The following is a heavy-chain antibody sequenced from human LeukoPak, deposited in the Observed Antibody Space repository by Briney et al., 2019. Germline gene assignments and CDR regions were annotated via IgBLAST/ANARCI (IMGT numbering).Heavy chain of an antibody. D-gene: IGHD5-12*01. CDR3: ARAIKEPWVDY. J-gene: IGHJ4*02. CDR1: GFSFSSYW. V-gene: IGHV3-7*01. CDR2: IKQDESEK. Sequence: PGGSLRLSCVASGFSFSSYWMSWVRQTPGKGLEWVANIKQDESEKYYVDSVKGRFTISRDNAKNSLYLQMNSLRAEDTAAYYCARAIKEPWVDYWGQGTLVTVSS.